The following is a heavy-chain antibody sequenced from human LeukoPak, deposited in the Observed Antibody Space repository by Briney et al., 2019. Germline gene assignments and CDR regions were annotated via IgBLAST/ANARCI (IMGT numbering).Heavy chain of an antibody. V-gene: IGHV3-21*01. CDR2: ISSSSSYI. J-gene: IGHJ6*04. Sequence: GGSLRLSCAASGFTFSSYSMNWVRQAPGKGLEWVSSISSSSSYIYYADSVKGRFTISRDNSKNTLYLQMNSLRAEDTAVYYCARVDYYGSGPYYYYGMDVWGKGTTVTVSS. D-gene: IGHD3-10*01. CDR1: GFTFSSYS. CDR3: ARVDYYGSGPYYYYGMDV.